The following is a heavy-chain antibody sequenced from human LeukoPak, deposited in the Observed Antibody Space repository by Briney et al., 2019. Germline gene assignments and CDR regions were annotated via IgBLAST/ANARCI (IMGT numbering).Heavy chain of an antibody. CDR3: AIGPHIVGATGFDY. D-gene: IGHD1-26*01. CDR2: IYSGGST. Sequence: GGSLRLSCAASGFTVSSNYMSWVRQAPGKGLEWVSVIYSGGSTYYADSVKGRFTISRDNSKNTLYHQMNSLRAEDTAVYYCAIGPHIVGATGFDYWGQGTLVTVSS. CDR1: GFTVSSNY. V-gene: IGHV3-66*01. J-gene: IGHJ4*02.